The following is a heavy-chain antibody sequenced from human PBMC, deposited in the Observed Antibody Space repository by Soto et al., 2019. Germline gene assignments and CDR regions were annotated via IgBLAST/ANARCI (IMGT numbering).Heavy chain of an antibody. V-gene: IGHV4-59*01. CDR3: ARGTGLRYFDWLIDY. CDR1: GGSISSYY. Sequence: PSETLSLTCTVSGGSISSYYWSWIRQRPGKGLEWIGYIYYSGSTNYNPSLKSRVTISVDTSKNQFSLKLSSVTAADTAVYYCARGTGLRYFDWLIDYWGQGTLVTVSS. J-gene: IGHJ4*02. CDR2: IYYSGST. D-gene: IGHD3-9*01.